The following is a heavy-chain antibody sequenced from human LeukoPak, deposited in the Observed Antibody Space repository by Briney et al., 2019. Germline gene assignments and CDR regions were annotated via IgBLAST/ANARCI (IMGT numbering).Heavy chain of an antibody. D-gene: IGHD3-22*01. V-gene: IGHV3-23*01. CDR2: ISANGGST. J-gene: IGHJ4*02. CDR3: AKSSVGQWLIYYFDY. CDR1: GFTFSNYA. Sequence: GGSLRLSCAASGFTFSNYAMSWVRQAPGKGLEWVSAISANGGSTYYADSVKGRFTISRDNSKNTLYLQMNSLRAEDTAVYYCAKSSVGQWLIYYFDYWGQGTLVTVSS.